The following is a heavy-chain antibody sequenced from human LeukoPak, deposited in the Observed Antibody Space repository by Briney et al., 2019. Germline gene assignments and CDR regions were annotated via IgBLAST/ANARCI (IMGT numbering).Heavy chain of an antibody. CDR3: ARVRRRRLLLRHAFDI. V-gene: IGHV4-39*07. CDR1: GGSISSSSYY. D-gene: IGHD3-22*01. CDR2: ISYSGST. J-gene: IGHJ3*02. Sequence: SETLSLTCTVSGGSISSSSYYWGWIRQPPGKGLEWIGSISYSGSTNYNPSLKSRVTISVDTPKNQFSLKLSSVTAADTAVYYCARVRRRRLLLRHAFDIWGQGTMVTVSS.